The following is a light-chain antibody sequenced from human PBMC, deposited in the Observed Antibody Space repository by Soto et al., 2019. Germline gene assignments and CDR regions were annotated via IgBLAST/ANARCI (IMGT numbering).Light chain of an antibody. V-gene: IGKV3-20*01. CDR3: QQYGSSPRT. CDR2: DVS. CDR1: QSVSSNY. Sequence: EIVLTRSPGTLSLSPGERASLSCRASQSVSSNYLAWYQQKSGQAPSLLIYDVSRRATGIPERFSGSGSGTDFTLIISRLEPEDFAVYYCQQYGSSPRTFGQGTKVDIK. J-gene: IGKJ1*01.